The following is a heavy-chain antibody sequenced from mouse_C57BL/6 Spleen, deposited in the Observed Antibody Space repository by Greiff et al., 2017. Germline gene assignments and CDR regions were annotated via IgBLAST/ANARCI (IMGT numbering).Heavy chain of an antibody. V-gene: IGHV1-19*01. Sequence: EVQLQQSGPVLVKPGASVKMSCKASGYTFTDYYMNWVKQSHGKSLEWIGVINPYNGGTSYNQKFKGKATLTVDKSSSKAYMELNSLTSEDSAVYYCASVPCDGSAFAYWGQGTLVTVSA. CDR1: GYTFTDYY. CDR3: ASVPCDGSAFAY. D-gene: IGHD2-3*01. J-gene: IGHJ3*01. CDR2: INPYNGGT.